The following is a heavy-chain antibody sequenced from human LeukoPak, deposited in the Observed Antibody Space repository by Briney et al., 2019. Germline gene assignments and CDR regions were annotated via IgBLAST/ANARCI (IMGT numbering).Heavy chain of an antibody. J-gene: IGHJ4*02. CDR1: GFTFSSYS. CDR3: ARGPDSPRSFDY. D-gene: IGHD5-18*01. Sequence: PGGSLRLSCAASGFTFSSYSMNWVRQAPGKGLEWVSSISSSSSYIYYADSVKGRFTISRDNAKNSLYLQMNSLRAEDTAVYYCARGPDSPRSFDYWGQGTLVTVSS. CDR2: ISSSSSYI. V-gene: IGHV3-21*01.